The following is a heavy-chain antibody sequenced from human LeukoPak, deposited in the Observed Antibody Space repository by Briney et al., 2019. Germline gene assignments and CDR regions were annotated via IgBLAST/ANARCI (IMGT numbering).Heavy chain of an antibody. CDR3: AKFGDLLWFGESLRRGGGDAFDI. J-gene: IGHJ3*02. Sequence: AGGSLRLSCEASGFTFSTYWMLWVRHTPGKGLVWVSRINSDGSTTIYADSVKGRFTISRDNAKNTVYLQMNNLRAEDKAVNFCAKFGDLLWFGESLRRGGGDAFDIGGQGTMVTVSA. CDR1: GFTFSTYW. CDR2: INSDGSTT. V-gene: IGHV3-74*01. D-gene: IGHD3-10*01.